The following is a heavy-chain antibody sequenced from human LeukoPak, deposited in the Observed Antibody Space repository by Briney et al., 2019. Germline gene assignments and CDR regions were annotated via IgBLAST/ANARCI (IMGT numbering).Heavy chain of an antibody. CDR1: GGSSTTYY. CDR2: IFYSGST. CDR3: ARARHYGDYRWFDP. D-gene: IGHD4-17*01. J-gene: IGHJ5*02. Sequence: SETLSLTCTVSGGSSTTYYWSWIRQPPGKGLEWIGYIFYSGSTNYNPSLKSRVTISVDTSKNQFSLKLSSVTAADTAVYYCARARHYGDYRWFDPWGQGTLVTVSS. V-gene: IGHV4-59*01.